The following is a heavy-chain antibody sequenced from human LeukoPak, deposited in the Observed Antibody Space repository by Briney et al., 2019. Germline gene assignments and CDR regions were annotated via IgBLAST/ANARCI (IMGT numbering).Heavy chain of an antibody. D-gene: IGHD3-10*01. CDR3: ATGLWFGKYLDV. CDR1: GYTFTSYD. CDR2: MNPNSGNT. Sequence: ASVKVSCKASGYTFTSYDINWVRQATGQGLEWMGWMNPNSGNTGYAQKFQGRVTMTEDISTDTAYMELSSLRSEDTAVYYCATGLWFGKYLDVWGKGTTVTISS. V-gene: IGHV1-8*02. J-gene: IGHJ6*04.